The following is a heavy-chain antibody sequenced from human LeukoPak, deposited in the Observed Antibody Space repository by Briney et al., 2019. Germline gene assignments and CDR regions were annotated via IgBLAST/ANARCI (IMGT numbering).Heavy chain of an antibody. J-gene: IGHJ6*03. CDR1: GYSINSGYY. D-gene: IGHD2-21*01. Sequence: SSETLSLTCTVSGYSINSGYYWVWIRQPPGKGLEWIGSIYRSGSTNYNPSLKSRVTISVDTSKNQFSLKVSSVSAADTAVYYCARGDCSGSICYSPMDVWGTGTTVTVSS. V-gene: IGHV4-38-2*02. CDR3: ARGDCSGSICYSPMDV. CDR2: IYRSGST.